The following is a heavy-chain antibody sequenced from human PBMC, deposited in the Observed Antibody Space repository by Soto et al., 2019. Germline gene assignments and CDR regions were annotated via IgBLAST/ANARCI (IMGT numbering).Heavy chain of an antibody. V-gene: IGHV4-61*01. Sequence: SETLSLTCTVSVGSVSSGSYYWSWIRQPPGKGLEWIGYIYYSGSTNYNPSLKSRVTISVDTSKNQFSLKLSSVTAADTAVYYCARVHVLRFLEWSNAYFDYWGQGTLVTVSS. CDR2: IYYSGST. J-gene: IGHJ4*02. CDR1: VGSVSSGSYY. D-gene: IGHD3-3*01. CDR3: ARVHVLRFLEWSNAYFDY.